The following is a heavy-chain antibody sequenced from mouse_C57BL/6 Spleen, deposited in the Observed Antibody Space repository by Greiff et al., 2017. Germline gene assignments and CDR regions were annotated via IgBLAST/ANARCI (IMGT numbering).Heavy chain of an antibody. J-gene: IGHJ4*01. CDR3: VSGSSYLYYYAMDY. V-gene: IGHV14-2*01. CDR2: IDPEDGET. Sequence: VQLQQSGAELVKPGASVKLSCTASGFNIKDYYMHWVKQRPEQGLEWIGSIDPEDGETKYAPKFQGKATITADTSSNTAYLQLSSLTSEDTAVYYCVSGSSYLYYYAMDYWGQGTSVTVSS. D-gene: IGHD1-1*01. CDR1: GFNIKDYY.